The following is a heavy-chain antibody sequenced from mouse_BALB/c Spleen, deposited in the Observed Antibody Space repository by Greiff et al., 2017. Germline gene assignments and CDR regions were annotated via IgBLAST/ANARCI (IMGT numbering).Heavy chain of an antibody. V-gene: IGHV5-17*02. CDR2: ISSGSSTI. J-gene: IGHJ2*01. CDR1: GFTFSSFG. Sequence: DVMLVESGGGLVQPGGSRKLSCAASGFTFSSFGMHWVRQAPEKGLEWVAYISSGSSTIYYADTVKGRFTISRDNPKNTLFLQMTSLRSAEAAMYYSARSGGNYVPDYWGQGTTLTVSS. CDR3: ARSGGNYVPDY. D-gene: IGHD2-1*01.